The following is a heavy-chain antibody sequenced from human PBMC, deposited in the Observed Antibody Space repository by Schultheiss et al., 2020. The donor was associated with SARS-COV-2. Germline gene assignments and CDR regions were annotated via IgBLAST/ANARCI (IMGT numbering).Heavy chain of an antibody. J-gene: IGHJ5*02. Sequence: SETLSLTCAVYGGSFSGYYWSWIRQPPGKGLEWIGEINHSGSTNYNPSLKSRVTISVDTSKNYFSLKLSSVTAADTAVYYCARGEAPWYSSSWYLGGNWFDPWGQGTLVTVSS. CDR2: INHSGST. CDR1: GGSFSGYY. V-gene: IGHV4-34*01. CDR3: ARGEAPWYSSSWYLGGNWFDP. D-gene: IGHD6-13*01.